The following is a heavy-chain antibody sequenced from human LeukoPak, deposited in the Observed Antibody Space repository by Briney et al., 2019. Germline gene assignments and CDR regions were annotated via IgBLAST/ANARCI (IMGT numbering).Heavy chain of an antibody. D-gene: IGHD1-26*01. CDR3: ARGWGFDP. Sequence: SETLSLTCTVSGGSISSYYWSWIRQPPGKGLEWIGEINHSGSTNYNPSLKSRVTISVDTSKNQFSLKLSSVTAADTAVYYCARGWGFDPWGQGTLVTVSS. V-gene: IGHV4-34*01. CDR2: INHSGST. J-gene: IGHJ5*02. CDR1: GGSISSYY.